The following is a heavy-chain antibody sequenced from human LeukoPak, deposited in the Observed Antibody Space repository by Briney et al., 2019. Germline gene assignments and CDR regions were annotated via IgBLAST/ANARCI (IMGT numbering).Heavy chain of an antibody. J-gene: IGHJ4*02. D-gene: IGHD3-22*01. Sequence: ASVKVSCKASGYTFTGYYMHWVRQAPGQGLEWMGWINPNSGGTNYAQKFQGRVTMTRDTSISTAYMELSRLRSDDTAVYYCARDYSDSRTFDYWGQGTLVTVSS. V-gene: IGHV1-2*02. CDR2: INPNSGGT. CDR3: ARDYSDSRTFDY. CDR1: GYTFTGYY.